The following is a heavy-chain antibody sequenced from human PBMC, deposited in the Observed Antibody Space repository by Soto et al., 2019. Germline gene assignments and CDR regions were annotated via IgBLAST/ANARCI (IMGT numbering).Heavy chain of an antibody. CDR1: GGSISSYY. CDR3: ARLWFGELSPDLDV. Sequence: SETLSLTCTVSGGSISSYYWSWIRQPPGKGLEWIGYIYYSGSTNYNPSLKSRVTISVDTSKNQFSLKMSSVTAADTAVYYCARLWFGELSPDLDVWGQGTTVTVSS. D-gene: IGHD3-10*01. V-gene: IGHV4-59*01. CDR2: IYYSGST. J-gene: IGHJ6*02.